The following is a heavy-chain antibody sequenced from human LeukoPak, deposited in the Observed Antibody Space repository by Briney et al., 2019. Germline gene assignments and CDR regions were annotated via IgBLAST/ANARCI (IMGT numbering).Heavy chain of an antibody. D-gene: IGHD1-26*01. CDR3: ARESGAFSPFGF. Sequence: SETLSLTCAVSGGSILTTNWWSWVRQPPGKGLEWIGEVHLSGTSNYNPSLKSRVSTSIDKSKNQLSLKLTSVTAADTAMYYCARESGAFSPFGFWGQGTLVTVSS. CDR2: VHLSGTS. V-gene: IGHV4-4*02. CDR1: GGSILTTNW. J-gene: IGHJ4*02.